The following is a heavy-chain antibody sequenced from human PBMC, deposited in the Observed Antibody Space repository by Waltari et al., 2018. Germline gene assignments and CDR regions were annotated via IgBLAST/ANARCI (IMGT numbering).Heavy chain of an antibody. V-gene: IGHV1-69*05. CDR1: GGPFRRYA. CDR2: IIPIFGTA. Sequence: QVQLVQSGAEVKKPGSSVQVSCQSSGGPFRRYAISWVRRAPGQGLEWMGGIIPIFGTANYAQKFQGRVTITTDESTSTAYMELSSLRSEDTAVYYCAKDIVATIRAFDIWGQGTMVTVSS. J-gene: IGHJ3*02. D-gene: IGHD5-12*01. CDR3: AKDIVATIRAFDI.